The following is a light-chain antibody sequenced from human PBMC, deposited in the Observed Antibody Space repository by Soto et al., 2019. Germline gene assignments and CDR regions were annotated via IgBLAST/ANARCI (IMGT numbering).Light chain of an antibody. V-gene: IGKV3-15*01. CDR1: QSVSNN. Sequence: EIVMTHSPATLSVSPGERATLSCRASQSVSNNLAWYQQKPGQAPRLLIYRASTRATAIPARFSGSGSGTEFTLTISSLQSEDFAVYFCQQYDNWPYTFGQGTKLESK. CDR3: QQYDNWPYT. J-gene: IGKJ2*01. CDR2: RAS.